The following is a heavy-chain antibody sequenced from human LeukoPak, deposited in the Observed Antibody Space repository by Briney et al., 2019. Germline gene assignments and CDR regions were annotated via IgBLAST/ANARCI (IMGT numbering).Heavy chain of an antibody. V-gene: IGHV3-7*01. CDR3: ARVGIVGASHDAFDI. J-gene: IGHJ3*02. CDR2: IKQDGSEK. Sequence: PGGSLRLSCAASGFTFSSYWMSWVRQAPGKGLEWVANIKQDGSEKYYVDSVKGRFTISRDNAKNSLYLQMNSLRAEDTAVYYCARVGIVGASHDAFDIWGQGTMVTVSS. D-gene: IGHD1-26*01. CDR1: GFTFSSYW.